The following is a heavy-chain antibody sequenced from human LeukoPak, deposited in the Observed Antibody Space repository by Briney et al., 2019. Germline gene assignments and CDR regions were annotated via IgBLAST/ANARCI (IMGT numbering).Heavy chain of an antibody. J-gene: IGHJ6*03. V-gene: IGHV4-61*02. CDR2: IYTSGST. D-gene: IGHD3-3*01. Sequence: SETLSLTCTVSGGSISSGIYYWGWIRQPAGKGLEWIGRIYTSGSTNYNPSLKSRVTISVDTSKNQFFLKLSSVTAADTAVYYCARESTVDGYYDFWSGVYYYYYMDVWGKGTTVTVSS. CDR1: GGSISSGIYY. CDR3: ARESTVDGYYDFWSGVYYYYYMDV.